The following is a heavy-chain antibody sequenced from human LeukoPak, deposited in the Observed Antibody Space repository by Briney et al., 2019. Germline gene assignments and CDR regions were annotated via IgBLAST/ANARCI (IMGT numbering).Heavy chain of an antibody. Sequence: KSSETLSLTCTVSGGSISSGSYYWSWIRQPAGKGLEWIGRIYTSGSTNYNPSLKSRVTISVDTSKNQFSLKLSSVTAADTAVYYCARDIAAAGTFDYWGQGTLVTVSS. CDR2: IYTSGST. CDR3: ARDIAAAGTFDY. CDR1: GGSISSGSYY. D-gene: IGHD6-13*01. J-gene: IGHJ4*02. V-gene: IGHV4-61*02.